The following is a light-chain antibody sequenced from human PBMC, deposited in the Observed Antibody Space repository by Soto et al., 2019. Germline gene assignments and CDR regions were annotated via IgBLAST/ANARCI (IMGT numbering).Light chain of an antibody. Sequence: DIQMNQSPSTLSAYVGDKVTITCRAGQSINNGLAWYQQKPGKAPKLLIYDASSLESGIPSRFSGSGSGTEFTLTISSLQPDDFATYYCQQYNSYSGTFGQGTKVDIK. CDR1: QSINNG. V-gene: IGKV1-5*01. CDR2: DAS. J-gene: IGKJ1*01. CDR3: QQYNSYSGT.